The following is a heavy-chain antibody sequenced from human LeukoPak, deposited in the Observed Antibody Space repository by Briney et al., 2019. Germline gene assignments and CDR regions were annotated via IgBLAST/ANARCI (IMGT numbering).Heavy chain of an antibody. D-gene: IGHD2-15*01. J-gene: IGHJ3*02. CDR1: GYTFTSYD. CDR2: MNPNSGNT. V-gene: IGHV1-8*01. CDR3: ARSKRYCSGGSCYGPYAFDI. Sequence: GASVKVSCKASGYTFTSYDINWVRQATGQGLEWMGWMNPNSGNTGYAQKFQGRVTMTRNTSISTAYMELSSLRSEDTAVYYCARSKRYCSGGSCYGPYAFDIWGQGTMVTVSS.